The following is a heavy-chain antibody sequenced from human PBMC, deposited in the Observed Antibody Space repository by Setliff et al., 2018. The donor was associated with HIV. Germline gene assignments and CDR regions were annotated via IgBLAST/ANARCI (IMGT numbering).Heavy chain of an antibody. CDR3: ARDRFDTIFGVVAYYYYYMDV. V-gene: IGHV4-61*09. J-gene: IGHJ6*03. Sequence: PSETLSLTCTVSGGSISSGSYYWSWIRQPAGKGLEWIGHIYTSGRTNYNPSLKSRVTISVDTSENQFSLKLSSVTAADTAVYYCARDRFDTIFGVVAYYYYYMDVWGKGTTVTVSS. D-gene: IGHD3-3*01. CDR2: IYTSGRT. CDR1: GGSISSGSYY.